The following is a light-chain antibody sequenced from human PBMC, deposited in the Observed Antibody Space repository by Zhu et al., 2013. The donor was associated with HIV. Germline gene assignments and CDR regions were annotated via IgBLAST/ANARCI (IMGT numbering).Light chain of an antibody. J-gene: IGKJ1*01. CDR3: QQYNNWPRT. V-gene: IGKV3-15*01. Sequence: EIVLTQSPGTLSLSPGERATLSCRASQSVSSSHLAWYQQRPGQAPRLLIYGASTRATGIPARFSGSGSGTEFTLTISSLQSEDFAVYYCQQYNNWPRTFGQGTKVEIK. CDR1: QSVSSSH. CDR2: GAS.